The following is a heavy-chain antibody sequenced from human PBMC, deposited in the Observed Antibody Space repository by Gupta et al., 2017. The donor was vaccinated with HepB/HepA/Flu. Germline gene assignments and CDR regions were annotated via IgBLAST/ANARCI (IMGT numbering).Heavy chain of an antibody. CDR3: ARGGAERETFGYFDY. V-gene: IGHV3-66*01. CDR2: LYSGGST. Sequence: EVQLVDSGGGLVQPGGSLRVSCAASGFTVTSTYMSWVRQAPGKGLEWVSALYSGGSTFYADSVKDRFIISRDNSKNTLFLQMNSXRXEDTAVXFCARGGAERETFGYFDYWGQGILVTVSS. D-gene: IGHD3-3*01. J-gene: IGHJ4*02. CDR1: GFTVTSTY.